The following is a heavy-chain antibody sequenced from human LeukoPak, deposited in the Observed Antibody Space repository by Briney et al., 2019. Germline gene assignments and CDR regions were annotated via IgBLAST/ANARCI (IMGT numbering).Heavy chain of an antibody. D-gene: IGHD3-10*01. V-gene: IGHV3-30-3*01. Sequence: GGSLRLSCAASGFTFTTYAMHWVRQAPGKGLEWVAVISYDGSNKYYADSVKGRFTISRDNSKNTLYLQMNSLRAEDTAVYYCARDRGLLWFGELAHYYYGVDVWGQGTTVTVSS. CDR2: ISYDGSNK. CDR3: ARDRGLLWFGELAHYYYGVDV. CDR1: GFTFTTYA. J-gene: IGHJ6*02.